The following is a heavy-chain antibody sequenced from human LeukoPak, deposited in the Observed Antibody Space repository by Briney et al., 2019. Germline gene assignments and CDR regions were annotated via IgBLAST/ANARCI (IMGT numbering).Heavy chain of an antibody. D-gene: IGHD5-24*01. CDR1: GDSTNSDDYS. Sequence: PSQTLSLTCEVSGDSTNSDDYSWNWIRQPPGKGLEWIGSIYDGGNTYYNPSLKSPITISVDRSKNQFSLKLTSVTAADTAIYYCARAAGRGGFKYYFDSWGQGTLITVSS. J-gene: IGHJ4*02. CDR2: IYDGGNT. CDR3: ARAAGRGGFKYYFDS. V-gene: IGHV4-30-2*01.